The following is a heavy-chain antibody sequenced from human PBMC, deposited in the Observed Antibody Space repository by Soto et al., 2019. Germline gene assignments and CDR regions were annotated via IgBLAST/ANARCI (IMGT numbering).Heavy chain of an antibody. V-gene: IGHV1-69*13. D-gene: IGHD3-10*01. CDR2: IIPIFGTA. Sequence: SVKVSCKPSGGSFSIYTFNWVRQAPGQGHEWMVGIIPIFGTATYAQKFQGRVTITAVDSTSTAYMEVRALRSEDTAVYFCARGVSGSYSSPLDRWGQGTLVTVSS. CDR3: ARGVSGSYSSPLDR. J-gene: IGHJ5*02. CDR1: GGSFSIYT.